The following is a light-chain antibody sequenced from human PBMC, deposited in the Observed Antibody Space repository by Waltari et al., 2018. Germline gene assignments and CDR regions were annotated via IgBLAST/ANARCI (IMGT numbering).Light chain of an antibody. V-gene: IGKV3D-15*01. CDR2: AAS. Sequence: EIVMTQSPATLSVSPGERATLSCRASQSVGNNLAWYQQKHGQAPRLLIYAASTRAPGTPARFSGSGSGTDFTLTIGSMQSEDFALYYCQQYSSWPPLYTFGQGTRLEIK. CDR3: QQYSSWPPLYT. J-gene: IGKJ2*01. CDR1: QSVGNN.